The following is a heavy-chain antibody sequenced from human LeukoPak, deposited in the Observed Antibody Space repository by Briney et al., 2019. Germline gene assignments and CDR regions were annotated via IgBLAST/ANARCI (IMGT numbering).Heavy chain of an antibody. CDR1: GYTFTSYD. J-gene: IGHJ6*02. D-gene: IGHD2-2*01. V-gene: IGHV1-8*01. Sequence: ASVKVSCKASGYTFTSYDISWVRQATGQGLEWMGWMNPNSGNTGYAQKFQGRVTMTRNTSISTAYMELSSLRSEDTAVYYCARTRSYYYGMDVWGQGTTVTVSS. CDR2: MNPNSGNT. CDR3: ARTRSYYYGMDV.